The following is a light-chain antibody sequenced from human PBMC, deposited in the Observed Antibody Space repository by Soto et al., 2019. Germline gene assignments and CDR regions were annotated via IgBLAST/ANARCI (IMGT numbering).Light chain of an antibody. CDR1: QTVSNNY. CDR3: QQYGSSPET. Sequence: EIVLTQSPVTLSLSPGDRATLSCRASQTVSNNYLAWYQQKPGQAPRLLIYDASSRATGIPDRFSGSGSGTDFTLTISRLEPEDFAVYYCQQYGSSPETFGQGTKVDIK. CDR2: DAS. V-gene: IGKV3-20*01. J-gene: IGKJ1*01.